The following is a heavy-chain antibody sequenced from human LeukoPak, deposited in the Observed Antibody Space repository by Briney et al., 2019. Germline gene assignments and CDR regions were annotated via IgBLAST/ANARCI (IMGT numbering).Heavy chain of an antibody. D-gene: IGHD2-15*01. V-gene: IGHV3-30*18. Sequence: GRSLRLSCAASGFTFSSYGMHWVRQAPGKGLEWVAVISYDGSNKYHADSVKGRFTISRDNSKSTLYLQMNSLRAEDTAVYYCAKDIAPNIVSGVSCHLDYWGQGTLVTVSS. CDR1: GFTFSSYG. CDR2: ISYDGSNK. CDR3: AKDIAPNIVSGVSCHLDY. J-gene: IGHJ4*02.